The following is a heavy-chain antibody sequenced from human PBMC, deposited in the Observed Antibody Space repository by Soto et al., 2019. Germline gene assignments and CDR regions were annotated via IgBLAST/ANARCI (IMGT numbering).Heavy chain of an antibody. J-gene: IGHJ6*02. CDR3: AIIDSSSWYGMDV. D-gene: IGHD6-13*01. V-gene: IGHV4-31*03. Sequence: QVQLQESGPGLVKPSQTLSLTCTVSGGSISSGGYYWSWIRQHPGKGLEWIGYIYYSGSTYYNPSLKSRVTISVDTSKNQFSLKLSSMTAADTAVYYCAIIDSSSWYGMDVWGQGTTVTVSS. CDR1: GGSISSGGYY. CDR2: IYYSGST.